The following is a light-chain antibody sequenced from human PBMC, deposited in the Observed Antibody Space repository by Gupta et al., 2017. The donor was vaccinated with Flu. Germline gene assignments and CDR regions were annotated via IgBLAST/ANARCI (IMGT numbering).Light chain of an antibody. CDR3: QQTDIMPIT. J-gene: IGKJ3*01. CDR1: EDINTY. V-gene: IGKV1-39*01. CDR2: SAS. Sequence: DIQLTQSPSSLYVSLGDTISLTCRASEDINTYLNWYQQRPGESPKLLVYSASVLQGGVPSKVSGSGSGTDFTLTITKVQPGDFATYYCQQTDIMPITFGQGTKVDIK.